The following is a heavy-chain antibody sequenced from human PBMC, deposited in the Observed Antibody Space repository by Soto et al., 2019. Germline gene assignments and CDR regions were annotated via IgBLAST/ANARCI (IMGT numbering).Heavy chain of an antibody. CDR2: ISYDGSNK. Sequence: QVQLVESGGGVVQPGRSLRLSCAASGFTFSSYGMHWVRQAPGKGLEWVAVISYDGSNKYYADSVKGRFTISRDNSKNTQYLQMNSLRAEDTAVYYCAKDRGEGGTLLNDYWGQGTLVTVSS. D-gene: IGHD2-15*01. J-gene: IGHJ4*02. CDR1: GFTFSSYG. V-gene: IGHV3-30*18. CDR3: AKDRGEGGTLLNDY.